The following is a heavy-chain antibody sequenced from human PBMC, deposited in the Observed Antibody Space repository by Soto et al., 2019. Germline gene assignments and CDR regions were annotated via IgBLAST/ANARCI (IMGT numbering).Heavy chain of an antibody. J-gene: IGHJ4*02. V-gene: IGHV4-39*01. Sequence: QLQLQESGPGLVKPSETLSLTCTVSGGSISSSSYYWGWIRXPPXKGLXWIGSIYYSGSTYYNPSLKSRVTISVDXSKNQFSLKXXXVXAADTAVYXCXXXXXXXXXSGXYYNVIDCWGQGTLVTVSS. D-gene: IGHD3-10*01. CDR1: GGSISSSSYY. CDR3: XXXXXXXXXSGXYYNVIDC. CDR2: IYYSGST.